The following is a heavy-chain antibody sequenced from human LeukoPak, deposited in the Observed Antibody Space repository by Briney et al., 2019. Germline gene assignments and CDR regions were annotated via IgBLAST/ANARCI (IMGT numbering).Heavy chain of an antibody. J-gene: IGHJ4*02. Sequence: GGSLRLSCAASGFTFSSYAMSWVRQAPGKGLEWVSAISGSGGSTYCADSVKGRFTISRDNSKNTLYLQMNSLRAEDTAVYYCARASLLGYCSSTSCYQFDYWGQGTLVTVSS. CDR3: ARASLLGYCSSTSCYQFDY. CDR1: GFTFSSYA. D-gene: IGHD2-2*01. V-gene: IGHV3-23*01. CDR2: ISGSGGST.